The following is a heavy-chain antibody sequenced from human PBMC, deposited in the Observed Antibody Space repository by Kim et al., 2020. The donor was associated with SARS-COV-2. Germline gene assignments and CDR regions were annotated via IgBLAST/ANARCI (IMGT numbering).Heavy chain of an antibody. D-gene: IGHD2-2*01. CDR2: ISGSGGST. J-gene: IGHJ2*01. CDR1: GFTFSSYA. CDR3: AKDSLVVVPAASYWYFDL. V-gene: IGHV3-23*01. Sequence: GGSLRLSCAASGFTFSSYAMSWVRQAPGKGLEWVSAISGSGGSTYYADSVKGRFTISRDNSKNTLYLQMNSLRAEDTAVYYCAKDSLVVVPAASYWYFDLWGRGTLVTVSS.